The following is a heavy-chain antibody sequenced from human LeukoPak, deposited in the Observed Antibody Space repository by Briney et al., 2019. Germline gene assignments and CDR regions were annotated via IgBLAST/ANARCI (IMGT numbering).Heavy chain of an antibody. Sequence: GGSLRLSCAASGFTFSNAWMHWVRQAPGKGLEWVGRIRSKTDGGTTKGRFTISRDDSKTTLYLQMNSLKTEDTAVYYCTAYGLDYWGQGTLATVSS. CDR2: IRSKTDGGTT. V-gene: IGHV3-15*01. CDR3: TAYGLDY. CDR1: GFTFSNAW. D-gene: IGHD4-17*01. J-gene: IGHJ4*02.